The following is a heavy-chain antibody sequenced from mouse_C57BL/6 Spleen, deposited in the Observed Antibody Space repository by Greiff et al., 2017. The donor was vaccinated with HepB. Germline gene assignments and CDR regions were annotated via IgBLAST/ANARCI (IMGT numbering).Heavy chain of an antibody. D-gene: IGHD1-1*01. CDR3: ARSSTAMDY. CDR2: IDPSDSYT. CDR1: GYTFTSYW. J-gene: IGHJ4*01. V-gene: IGHV1-50*01. Sequence: VQLQQPGAELVKPGASVKLSCKASGYTFTSYWMQWVKQRPGQGLEWIGEIDPSDSYTNYNQKFKGKATLTVDTSSSTAYMQRSSLTSEDSAVYYCARSSTAMDYWGQGTSVTVSS.